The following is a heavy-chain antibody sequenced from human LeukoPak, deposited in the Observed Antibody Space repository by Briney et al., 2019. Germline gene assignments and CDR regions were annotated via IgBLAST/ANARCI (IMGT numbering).Heavy chain of an antibody. Sequence: GGSLRLSCAASGLTFSSYWMSWVRQAPGKGLEWVANIKQDGSEKYYVDSVKGRFTISRDNAKNSLYLQMNSLRAEDTAVYYCARGWRLRNDYWGQGTLVTVSS. CDR3: ARGWRLRNDY. CDR2: IKQDGSEK. J-gene: IGHJ4*02. V-gene: IGHV3-7*01. CDR1: GLTFSSYW. D-gene: IGHD4-17*01.